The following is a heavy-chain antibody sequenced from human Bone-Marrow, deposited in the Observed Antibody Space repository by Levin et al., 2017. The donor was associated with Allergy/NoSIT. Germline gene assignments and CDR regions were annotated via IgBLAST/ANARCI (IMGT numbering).Heavy chain of an antibody. J-gene: IGHJ4*02. Sequence: GESLKISCSASGFTFSSYAMHWVRQAPGKGLEYVSAISSNGGSTYHAAPVKGRFTISRDNSKNTLYLQMSSLRAEDTAVYYCVKSDEWGQGTLVTVSS. CDR3: VKSDE. CDR1: GFTFSSYA. V-gene: IGHV3-64D*06. CDR2: ISSNGGST.